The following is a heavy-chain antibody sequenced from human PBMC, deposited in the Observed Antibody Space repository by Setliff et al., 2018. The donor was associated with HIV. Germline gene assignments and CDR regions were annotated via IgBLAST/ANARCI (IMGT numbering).Heavy chain of an antibody. CDR1: GGSISTSNW. Sequence: SETLSLTCTVSGGSISTSNWWGWIRQTPGKGLEWIGYIYNSASTSYNPSLKGRVTISVDTSKNQFSLKLSSVTAADTAVYYCARHSPSDYWGQGTLVTVSS. CDR3: ARHSPSDY. V-gene: IGHV4-59*08. CDR2: IYNSAST. J-gene: IGHJ4*02.